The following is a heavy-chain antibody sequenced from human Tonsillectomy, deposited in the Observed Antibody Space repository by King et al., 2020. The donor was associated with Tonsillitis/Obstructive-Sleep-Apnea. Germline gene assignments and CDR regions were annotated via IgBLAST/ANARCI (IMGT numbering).Heavy chain of an antibody. V-gene: IGHV3-33*01. CDR2: IWYDGSNK. CDR1: GFTFSSYG. D-gene: IGHD3-10*01. Sequence: VQLVQSGGGVVQPGRSLRLSCAASGFTFSSYGMHWVRQAPGKGLEWVADIWYDGSNKYYADSVKGRFTISRDNSKNTMYLQMNSLRAEDTAVYYCARDIGYYGSAVWGKGTTVTVSS. CDR3: ARDIGYYGSAV. J-gene: IGHJ6*04.